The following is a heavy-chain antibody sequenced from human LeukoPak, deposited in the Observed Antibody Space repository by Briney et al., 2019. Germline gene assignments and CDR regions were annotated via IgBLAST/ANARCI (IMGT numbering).Heavy chain of an antibody. CDR3: AKDLEMATMESTDY. CDR1: GFTFSSYG. CDR2: ISGSGGST. V-gene: IGHV3-23*01. J-gene: IGHJ4*02. Sequence: GGSLRLSCAASGFTFSSYGMHWVRQAPGKGLEWVSAISGSGGSTYYADSVKGRFTISRDNSKNTLYLQMNSLRAEDTAVYYCAKDLEMATMESTDYWGQGTLVTVSS. D-gene: IGHD5-24*01.